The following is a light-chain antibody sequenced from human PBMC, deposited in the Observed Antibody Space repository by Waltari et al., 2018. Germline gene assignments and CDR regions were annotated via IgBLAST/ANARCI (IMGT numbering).Light chain of an antibody. CDR3: QQYDEWPRT. V-gene: IGKV3-15*01. J-gene: IGKJ1*01. CDR2: GSS. Sequence: EIVMTQSPATLSVSPGKRATLSCRASQSISSNLVWYQQKPGQAPRLVIYGSSTRATGIPTRFSASGSGTDFTLTIGSLQSEDSAVYYCQQYDEWPRTFGQGTKVEIK. CDR1: QSISSN.